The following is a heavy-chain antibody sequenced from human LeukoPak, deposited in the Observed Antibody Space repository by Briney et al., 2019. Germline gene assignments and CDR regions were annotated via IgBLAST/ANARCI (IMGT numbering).Heavy chain of an antibody. J-gene: IGHJ4*02. D-gene: IGHD6-19*01. CDR3: ALSIAVAGTVTYFDF. CDR1: GYSFTSYW. Sequence: GESLKISCKGSGYSFTSYWIAWVRQMPGKGLEWVGVVYPGDSQTIYSPSFQGQVTISADKSISTVYLQWTSLKASDTAMYYCALSIAVAGTVTYFDFWGRGTLVTVSS. CDR2: VYPGDSQT. V-gene: IGHV5-51*01.